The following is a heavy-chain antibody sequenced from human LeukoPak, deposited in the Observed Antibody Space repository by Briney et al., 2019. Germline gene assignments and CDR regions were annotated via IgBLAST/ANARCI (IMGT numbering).Heavy chain of an antibody. D-gene: IGHD2-21*02. CDR3: AAGSVVGTFDY. CDR1: GFTFSDYY. V-gene: IGHV3-11*04. J-gene: IGHJ4*02. Sequence: PWGSLRLSCAASGFTFSDYYMSWIRQAPGKGLEWVSYISSSGSTIYYADSVKGRFTISRDIDKKSLYLQMNSLRVEDTAVYYCAAGSVVGTFDYWGQGTLVTVSS. CDR2: ISSSGSTI.